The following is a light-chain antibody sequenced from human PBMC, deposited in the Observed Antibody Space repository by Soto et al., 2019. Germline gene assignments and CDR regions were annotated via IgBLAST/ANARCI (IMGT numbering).Light chain of an antibody. CDR1: SSDVGSYNR. V-gene: IGLV2-18*02. Sequence: QSALTQPPSVSGSPGQSVTISCTGTSSDVGSYNRVSWYQQPPGTAPKLMIYEVSNRPSGVPDRFSGSKSGNTASLTISGLQAEDDADYYCSSYTSSSTLIGGGTKVTVL. CDR3: SSYTSSSTL. J-gene: IGLJ2*01. CDR2: EVS.